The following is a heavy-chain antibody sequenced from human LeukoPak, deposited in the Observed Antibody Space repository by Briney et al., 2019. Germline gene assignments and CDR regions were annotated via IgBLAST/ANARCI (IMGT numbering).Heavy chain of an antibody. V-gene: IGHV3-30*18. CDR3: AKSGSSGYYLFDY. CDR2: ISYDGSNK. D-gene: IGHD3-22*01. CDR1: GFTFSSYG. J-gene: IGHJ4*02. Sequence: GGSLRPSCAASGFTFSSYGMHWVRQAPGKGLEWVAVISYDGSNKYYADSVKGRFTISRDNSKNTLYLQMNSLRAEDTAVYYCAKSGSSGYYLFDYWGQGTLVTVSS.